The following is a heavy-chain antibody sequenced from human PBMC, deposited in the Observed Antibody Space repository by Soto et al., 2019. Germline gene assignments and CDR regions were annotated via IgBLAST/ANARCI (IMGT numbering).Heavy chain of an antibody. CDR2: MNPNSGNT. J-gene: IGHJ6*02. D-gene: IGHD3-9*01. CDR3: ARGRYFDWLFVGYYYGMDV. V-gene: IGHV1-8*01. Sequence: GASVKVSCKASGYTFTSYDINWVRQATGQGLEWMGWMNPNSGNTGYAQKFQGRVTMTRNTSISTAYMELSSLRSEDTAVYYCARGRYFDWLFVGYYYGMDVWGQGTTVTVSS. CDR1: GYTFTSYD.